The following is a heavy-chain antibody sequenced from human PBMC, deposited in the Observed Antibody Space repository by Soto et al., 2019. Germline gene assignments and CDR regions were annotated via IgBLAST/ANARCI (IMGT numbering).Heavy chain of an antibody. D-gene: IGHD3-10*01. CDR2: IYYSGST. J-gene: IGHJ4*02. Sequence: SETLSLTCTVSGGSISSYYWSWIRQPPGKGLEWIGYIYYSGSTNYNPSAKSRVTISVDTSKNQFSLKLSSVTAADTAVYYCARHRGGGSGSYYLDYWGQGTLVTVSS. CDR3: ARHRGGGSGSYYLDY. CDR1: GGSISSYY. V-gene: IGHV4-59*08.